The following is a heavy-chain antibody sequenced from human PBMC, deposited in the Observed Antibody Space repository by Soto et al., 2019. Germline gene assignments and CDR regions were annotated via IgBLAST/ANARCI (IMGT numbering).Heavy chain of an antibody. V-gene: IGHV3-23*01. Sequence: GGSLRLSCAAAGFTFSSYGMSWVRQAPGKGLEWVSAISGSGGSTYYADSVKGRFTISRDNSKNTLYLQMNSLRAEDTAVYYCASPQWPPDYWGQGTLVTVSS. CDR1: GFTFSSYG. D-gene: IGHD6-19*01. CDR3: ASPQWPPDY. J-gene: IGHJ4*02. CDR2: ISGSGGST.